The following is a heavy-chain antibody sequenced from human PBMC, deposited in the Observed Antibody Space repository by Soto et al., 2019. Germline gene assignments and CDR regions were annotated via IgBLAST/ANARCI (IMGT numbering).Heavy chain of an antibody. CDR3: CSSPDYYYYGMDV. V-gene: IGHV3-30*03. D-gene: IGHD6-6*01. CDR1: GFTFSSYG. Sequence: QVQLVESGGGVVQPGRSLRLSCAASGFTFSSYGMHWVRQAPGKGLEWVAVISYDGSNKYYADSVKGRFTISRDNSKNTLYLQINSLRAEDTAVYYCCSSPDYYYYGMDVWGQGTTVTVSS. J-gene: IGHJ6*02. CDR2: ISYDGSNK.